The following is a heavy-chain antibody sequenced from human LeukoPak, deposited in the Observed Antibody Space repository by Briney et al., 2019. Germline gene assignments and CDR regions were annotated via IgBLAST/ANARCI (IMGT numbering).Heavy chain of an antibody. J-gene: IGHJ5*02. CDR1: RYTFTSYG. CDR2: IIAYNGNT. D-gene: IGHD2-8*01. V-gene: IGHV1-18*01. Sequence: ASVKVSCKDSRYTFTSYGISWVRQAPGQGLEWMGCIIAYNGNTNYAQKLQGRATMTTDTSTSTAYMELRSLRSDDTAVYYCARIGVGAFNWFDPWGQGTLVTVSS. CDR3: ARIGVGAFNWFDP.